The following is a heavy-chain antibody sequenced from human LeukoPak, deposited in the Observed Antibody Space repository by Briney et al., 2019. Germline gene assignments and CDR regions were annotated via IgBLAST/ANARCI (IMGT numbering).Heavy chain of an antibody. Sequence: KPSETLSLTCAVSGGSISSSTWCSWVRQPPGKGLEWIGEIYHSGSTNYNPSLKSRVTISVDKSKNQFSLKLSSVTAADTAVYYCARGRTGTAPYYFDYWGQGTLVTVSS. V-gene: IGHV4-4*02. CDR3: ARGRTGTAPYYFDY. CDR2: IYHSGST. CDR1: GGSISSSTW. D-gene: IGHD1-1*01. J-gene: IGHJ4*02.